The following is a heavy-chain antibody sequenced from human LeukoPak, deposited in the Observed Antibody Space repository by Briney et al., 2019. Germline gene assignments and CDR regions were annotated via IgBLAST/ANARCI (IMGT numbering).Heavy chain of an antibody. CDR2: INHSEST. Sequence: PSETLSLTCAVYGGSFSGYYWSWIRQPPGKGLEWIGEINHSESTNYNPSLKSRVTISVDTSKNQFSLKLSSVTAADTAVYYCARDLASSKKKYSGYDEGHNWFDPWGQGTLVTVSS. J-gene: IGHJ5*02. V-gene: IGHV4-34*01. CDR3: ARDLASSKKKYSGYDEGHNWFDP. CDR1: GGSFSGYY. D-gene: IGHD5-12*01.